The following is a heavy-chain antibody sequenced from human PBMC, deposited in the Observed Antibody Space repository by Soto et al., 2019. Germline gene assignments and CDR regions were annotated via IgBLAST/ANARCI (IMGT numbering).Heavy chain of an antibody. V-gene: IGHV1-69*01. D-gene: IGHD3-22*01. CDR1: GGTFSSYA. Sequence: QVQLVQSGAEVKKPGSSVKVSCKASGGTFSSYAISWVRQAPGQGLEWMGGIIPIFGTANYAQKFQGRVTITADESTSTAYMELSSLRSEDTAVYYCASEGSYYYDSSLKSLFDYWGQGTLVTVSS. CDR3: ASEGSYYYDSSLKSLFDY. CDR2: IIPIFGTA. J-gene: IGHJ4*02.